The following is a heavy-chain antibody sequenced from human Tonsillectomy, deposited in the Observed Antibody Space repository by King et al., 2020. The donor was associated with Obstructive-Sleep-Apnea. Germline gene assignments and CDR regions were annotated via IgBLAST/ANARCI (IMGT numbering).Heavy chain of an antibody. CDR1: GYTFTSYY. D-gene: IGHD2-2*01. J-gene: IGHJ6*04. CDR2: INPTGGSS. Sequence: VQLVESGAEVKKPGASVKVSCKASGYTFTSYYMHWVRQAPGQGLEWMGIINPTGGSSIHAQKFQGRVTMTRDTSSSTVYMELSSLRSEDTAVYYCARGIENSPHVCSSNCFIGGMDVWGKGTTVTVSP. V-gene: IGHV1-46*01. CDR3: ARGIENSPHVCSSNCFIGGMDV.